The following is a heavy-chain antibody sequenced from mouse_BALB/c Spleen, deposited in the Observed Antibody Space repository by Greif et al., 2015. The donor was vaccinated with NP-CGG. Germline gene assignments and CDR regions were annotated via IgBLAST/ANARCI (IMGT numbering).Heavy chain of an antibody. Sequence: VQLQQSGAELMKPGASVKISCKATGYTFSSYWIEWVKQRPGHGLEWIGEILPGSGSTNYNEKFKGKATFTADTSSNTAYMQLSSLTSEDSAVYYCARGYRYDGWYFDVWGAGTTVTVSS. CDR2: ILPGSGST. J-gene: IGHJ1*01. CDR3: ARGYRYDGWYFDV. CDR1: GYTFSSYW. V-gene: IGHV1-9*01. D-gene: IGHD2-14*01.